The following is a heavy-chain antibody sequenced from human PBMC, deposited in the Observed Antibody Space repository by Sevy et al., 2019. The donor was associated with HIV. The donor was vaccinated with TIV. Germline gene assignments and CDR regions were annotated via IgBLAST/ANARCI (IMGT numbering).Heavy chain of an antibody. CDR3: ARDPVNYYGSGSYFAFDI. CDR1: GFTFSDYY. V-gene: IGHV3-11*06. Sequence: GGSLRLSCAASGFTFSDYYMSWIRQAPGKGLEWVSYISSSSSYTNYADSVKGRFTISIDNAKNSLYLQMNSLRAEDTAVYYCARDPVNYYGSGSYFAFDIWGQGTMVTVSS. CDR2: ISSSSSYT. D-gene: IGHD3-10*01. J-gene: IGHJ3*02.